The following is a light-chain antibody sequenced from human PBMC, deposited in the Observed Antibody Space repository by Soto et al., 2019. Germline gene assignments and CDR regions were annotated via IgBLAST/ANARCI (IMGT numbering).Light chain of an antibody. Sequence: EIVLTQSPGTLSLSPRERATLSCRASQSVTSDFLAWYQQKPGQAPRLLIYGASTRAAGVPDRFSGSGSGTGFTLAITILEPEDFAVYYCQQYGRSSLMFTFGQGTKLGF. CDR1: QSVTSDF. CDR3: QQYGRSSLMFT. CDR2: GAS. J-gene: IGKJ2*01. V-gene: IGKV3-20*01.